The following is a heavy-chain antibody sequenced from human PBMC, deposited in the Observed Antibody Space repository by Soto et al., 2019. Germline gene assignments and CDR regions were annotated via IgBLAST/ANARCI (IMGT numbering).Heavy chain of an antibody. Sequence: VQLVESGGGLVQPGGSLRPYCEASGFTFRNYDMHWVRQGTGKGLEWVSGISAAGDPDYADSVEGRFTISRENAQNSFFLQMNSLRVGDTAVYYCARTDRDFYGLDVWGQGTTVIVSS. CDR1: GFTFRNYD. V-gene: IGHV3-13*05. J-gene: IGHJ6*02. CDR2: ISAAGDP. CDR3: ARTDRDFYGLDV.